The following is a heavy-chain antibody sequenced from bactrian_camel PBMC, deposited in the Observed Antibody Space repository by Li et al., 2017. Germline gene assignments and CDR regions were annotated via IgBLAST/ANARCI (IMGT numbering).Heavy chain of an antibody. D-gene: IGHD2*01. CDR2: IDTAGAA. V-gene: IGHV3S53*01. CDR1: GFTVSTGY. Sequence: QVQLVESGGGAVQTGGSLTLSCLASGFTVSTGYMAWFRQAPGQEREGVAAIDTAGAATYTYSVQGRFTISKDNVKSTVYLQMNSLEPEDTAMYYCAAGPNCGGSFFRKPGDFAYWGQGTQVTVS. CDR3: AAGPNCGGSFFRKPGDFAY. J-gene: IGHJ6*01.